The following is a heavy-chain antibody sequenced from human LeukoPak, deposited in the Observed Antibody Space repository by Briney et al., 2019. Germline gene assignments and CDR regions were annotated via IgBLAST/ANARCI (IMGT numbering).Heavy chain of an antibody. CDR1: EFSASNYW. J-gene: IGHJ6*02. CDR3: ARDGVPGGRDV. V-gene: IGHV3-7*01. Sequence: GGSLRLSCVVSEFSASNYWMSWVRQAPGKGLEWVANINREGSDKNYVDSVKGRFTISRDNAKNSLYLQVNSLRVEDTAVYYCARDGVPGGRDVWGQGTTVTVS. CDR2: INREGSDK. D-gene: IGHD3-16*01.